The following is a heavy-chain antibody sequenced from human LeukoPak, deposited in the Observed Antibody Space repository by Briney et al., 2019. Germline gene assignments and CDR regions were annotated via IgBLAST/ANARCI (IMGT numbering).Heavy chain of an antibody. CDR3: ARDHPPTASYYNEEDYYGMDV. J-gene: IGHJ6*02. Sequence: GGSLRLSCAASRFTFSRYAMHWVRQAPGKGLEWVAVISYDGSNKKYADSVKGRFTISKDNSKNTLFLQMNSLRAEDTAVYYCARDHPPTASYYNEEDYYGMDVWGQGTTVTVSS. V-gene: IGHV3-30*04. CDR1: RFTFSRYA. D-gene: IGHD3-10*01. CDR2: ISYDGSNK.